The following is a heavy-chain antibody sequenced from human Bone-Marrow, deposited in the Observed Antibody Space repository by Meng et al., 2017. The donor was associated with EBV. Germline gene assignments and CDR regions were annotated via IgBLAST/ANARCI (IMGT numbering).Heavy chain of an antibody. CDR1: GGSVSSGWYY. Sequence: QRQLQAAAPGPAKPSEPLSLTCTVSGGSVSSGWYYWSWIRPPPGKGLEWIGYIYYSGSTNYTPSLKRRVTISVDTSKNQFPLKPSSVTAADTAVYYCATWFGFGELNCFDPWGQGTLVTVSS. CDR3: ATWFGFGELNCFDP. CDR2: IYYSGST. D-gene: IGHD3-10*01. J-gene: IGHJ5*02. V-gene: IGHV4-61*01.